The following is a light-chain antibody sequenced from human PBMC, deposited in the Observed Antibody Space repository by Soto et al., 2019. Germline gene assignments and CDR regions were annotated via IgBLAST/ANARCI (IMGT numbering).Light chain of an antibody. CDR2: GAS. J-gene: IGKJ1*01. V-gene: IGKV3-20*01. CDR1: QSVSGSY. Sequence: TVLTQSPGTLSLSPGERATLSCRASQSVSGSYLAWYQQKPGQAPRLLIYGASSRATGIPDRFSGSGSGTDFTLTISRLEPEDFAVYYCQQYGSSVTFGQGTKVEIK. CDR3: QQYGSSVT.